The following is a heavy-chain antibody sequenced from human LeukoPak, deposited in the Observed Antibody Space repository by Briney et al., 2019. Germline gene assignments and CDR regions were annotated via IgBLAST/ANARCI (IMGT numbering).Heavy chain of an antibody. Sequence: GASVKVSCKASGYTFTSYGISWVRQAPGQGLEWMGRINPNSGGTNYAQKFQGRVTMTRDTSISTAYMELSRLRSDDTAVYYCAREGIVATINYWGQGTLVTVSS. CDR1: GYTFTSYG. V-gene: IGHV1-2*06. J-gene: IGHJ4*02. CDR2: INPNSGGT. CDR3: AREGIVATINY. D-gene: IGHD5-12*01.